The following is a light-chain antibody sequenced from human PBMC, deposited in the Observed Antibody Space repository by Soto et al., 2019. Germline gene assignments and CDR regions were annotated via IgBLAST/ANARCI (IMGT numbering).Light chain of an antibody. CDR2: EVS. CDR3: CSYAGSSTFV. J-gene: IGLJ1*01. CDR1: SSDVGSYNL. V-gene: IGLV2-23*02. Sequence: QSALTQPASVSGSPGQSITISCTGTSSDVGSYNLVSWYQQHPGKAPKLMIYEVSKRPSGVSNRFSGSKSGNTDSLTISGLQAEYEADYYCCSYAGSSTFVFGTGTKLTVL.